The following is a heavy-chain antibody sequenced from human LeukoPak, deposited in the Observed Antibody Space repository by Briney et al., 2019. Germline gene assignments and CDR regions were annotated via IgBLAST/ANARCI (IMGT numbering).Heavy chain of an antibody. J-gene: IGHJ3*02. CDR3: ASTSTISGAFDI. D-gene: IGHD3-9*01. CDR1: GGSISSGGYS. CDR2: IYHSGST. Sequence: SQTLSLTCAVSGGSISSGGYSWSWIRQPPGKRLEWIGYIYHSGSTYYNPSLKSRVTISVDRSKNQFSLKLSSVTAADTAVYYCASTSTISGAFDIWGQGTMVTVSS. V-gene: IGHV4-30-2*01.